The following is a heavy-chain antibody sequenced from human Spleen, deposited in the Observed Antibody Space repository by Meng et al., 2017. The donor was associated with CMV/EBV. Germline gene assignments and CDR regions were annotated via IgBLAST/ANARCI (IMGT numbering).Heavy chain of an antibody. V-gene: IGHV3-33*06. CDR3: AKEKYSTSAGRLVGFDH. Sequence: SLKISCVASGFTFSRNGMHWVRQAPGKGLEWVAVIWDDGSNEHYVDSVKGRFTISRDNSKNTVYLQMNSLRVEDTAVYFCAKEKYSTSAGRLVGFDHWGQGTLVTVSS. D-gene: IGHD4-11*01. CDR2: IWDDGSNE. J-gene: IGHJ4*02. CDR1: GFTFSRNG.